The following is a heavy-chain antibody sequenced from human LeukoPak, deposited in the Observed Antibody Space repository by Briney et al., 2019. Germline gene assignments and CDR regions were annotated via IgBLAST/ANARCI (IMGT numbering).Heavy chain of an antibody. V-gene: IGHV3-23*01. CDR3: AKVNTATYIIRDAFDI. CDR2: ISGSGVGT. Sequence: GRSLRLSCAASGFTFSSYGMHWVRQAPGKGLEWVSAISGSGVGTYYAGSVKGRFTISGDNSKNTLYLQMNSLRAEDTAVYYCAKVNTATYIIRDAFDIWGQGTMVTVSS. D-gene: IGHD2-15*01. CDR1: GFTFSSYG. J-gene: IGHJ3*02.